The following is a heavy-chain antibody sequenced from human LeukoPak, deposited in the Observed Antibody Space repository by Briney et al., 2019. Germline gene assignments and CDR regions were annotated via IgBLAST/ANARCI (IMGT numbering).Heavy chain of an antibody. D-gene: IGHD6-6*01. CDR2: FYRTTGQ. CDR3: ARRQHVNWGFDL. J-gene: IGHJ2*01. CDR1: EFTVSSYH. Sequence: GGSLRLSCAASEFTVSSYHLSWVRQAPGGGLEWLSVFYRTTGQFYADSVKGRFIISRHDSNNTLSLQMNSLRLEDTAVYYCARRQHVNWGFDLWGRGTLVTVSS. V-gene: IGHV3-53*04.